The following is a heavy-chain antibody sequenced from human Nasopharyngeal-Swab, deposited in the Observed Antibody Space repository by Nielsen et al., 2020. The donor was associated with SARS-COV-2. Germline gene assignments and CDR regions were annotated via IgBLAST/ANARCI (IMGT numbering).Heavy chain of an antibody. V-gene: IGHV3-30*18. Sequence: GESLKISCAASGFTFSSYGMHWVRQAPGKGLEWVAVISYDGSNKYYADSLQGRFTISRDNSKNTLYLQMNSLRAEDTAVYYCAKDSALLWFGELSHWGQGTLVTVSS. CDR2: ISYDGSNK. J-gene: IGHJ4*02. CDR3: AKDSALLWFGELSH. D-gene: IGHD3-10*01. CDR1: GFTFSSYG.